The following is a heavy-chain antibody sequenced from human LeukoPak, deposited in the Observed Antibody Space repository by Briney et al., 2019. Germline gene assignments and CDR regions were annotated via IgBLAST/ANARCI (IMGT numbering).Heavy chain of an antibody. CDR3: ARNPRGSGSYYFDY. V-gene: IGHV3-30-3*01. CDR1: GFTFSSYA. J-gene: IGHJ4*02. D-gene: IGHD3-22*01. CDR2: ISYDGSNK. Sequence: PGRSLRLSCAASGFTFSSYAMHWVRQAPGKGLEWVAVISYDGSNKYYADSVKGRFTISRDNSKNTLYLQMNSLRAEDTAVYYCARNPRGSGSYYFDYWGQGTLVTVSS.